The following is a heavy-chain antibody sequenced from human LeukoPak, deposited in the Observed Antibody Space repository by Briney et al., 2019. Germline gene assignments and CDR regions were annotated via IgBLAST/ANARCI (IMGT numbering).Heavy chain of an antibody. V-gene: IGHV3-21*01. J-gene: IGHJ4*02. CDR3: ARDYTAMAHFDF. D-gene: IGHD5-18*01. CDR1: AFSFSGYS. Sequence: GGSLRLSCAASAFSFSGYSMNWVRQAPGKVLEWVASIDRSSTYIYYADLLKGRFTISRDNAKNSLYLQMSSLRAEDTAVYYCARDYTAMAHFDFWGQGTLVTVTS. CDR2: IDRSSTYI.